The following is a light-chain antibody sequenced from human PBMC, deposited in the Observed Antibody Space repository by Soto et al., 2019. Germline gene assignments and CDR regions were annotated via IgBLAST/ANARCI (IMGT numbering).Light chain of an antibody. Sequence: QSALTQPASVSGSPGQTITISCTGTSSDVGSYNLISWYQQYPDTAPKLIIYEVNKRPSGVSNRSSGSKSGNTASLTITGLQAEDEADYYCCSYAGSITFYVFGSGTKVTVL. V-gene: IGLV2-23*02. CDR2: EVN. CDR1: SSDVGSYNL. J-gene: IGLJ1*01. CDR3: CSYAGSITFYV.